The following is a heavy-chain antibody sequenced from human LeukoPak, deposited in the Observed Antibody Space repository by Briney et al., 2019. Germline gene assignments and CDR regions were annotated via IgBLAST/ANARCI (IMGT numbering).Heavy chain of an antibody. CDR2: VYSGITT. CDR1: GFIFGDTH. D-gene: IGHD2-21*02. V-gene: IGHV3-53*01. J-gene: IGHJ6*03. CDR3: TRLQICRWGDPYFYYMDV. Sequence: GGSLRLSCAASGFIFGDTHMTWVRQAPGKGLEWVSLVYSGITTHYSDSVKGRFSISRDHSNNILFLQMNTLRAEDTAVYYCTRLQICRWGDPYFYYMDVWGTGTTVTVSS.